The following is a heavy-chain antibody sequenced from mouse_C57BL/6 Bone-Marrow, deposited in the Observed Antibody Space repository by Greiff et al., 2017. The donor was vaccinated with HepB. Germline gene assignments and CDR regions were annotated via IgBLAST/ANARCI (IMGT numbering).Heavy chain of an antibody. J-gene: IGHJ2*01. Sequence: EVQLQESGPGLVKPSQSLSLTCSVTGYSITSGYYWNWIRQFPGNKLEWMGYISYDGSNNYNPSLKNRISITRDTSKNQFFLKLNSVTTEDTATYYCARDKTMITYYFDYWGQGTTLTVSS. CDR2: ISYDGSN. CDR1: GYSITSGYY. D-gene: IGHD2-4*01. V-gene: IGHV3-6*01. CDR3: ARDKTMITYYFDY.